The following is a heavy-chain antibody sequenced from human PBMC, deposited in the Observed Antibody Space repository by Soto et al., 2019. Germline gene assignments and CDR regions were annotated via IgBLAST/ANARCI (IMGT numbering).Heavy chain of an antibody. V-gene: IGHV4-39*01. CDR3: ASHMRRQWFDP. CDR2: IYCSERT. Sequence: PGGTLSLTCRASGYSFGSPGYYWGCIRPPPGGGLEWMGSIYCSERTYVKPSLRRRVSVSADVSDRQFSLKHFSVTAAETVVYFCASHMRRQWFDPWGQGILVTVSS. J-gene: IGHJ5*02. D-gene: IGHD2-2*01. CDR1: GYSFGSPGYY.